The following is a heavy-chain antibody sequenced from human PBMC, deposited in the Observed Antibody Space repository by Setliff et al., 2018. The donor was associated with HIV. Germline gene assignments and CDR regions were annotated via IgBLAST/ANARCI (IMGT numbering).Heavy chain of an antibody. D-gene: IGHD3-3*01. CDR2: ISPKYGGT. CDR3: AKGSGKITIYYYYMDV. J-gene: IGHJ6*03. Sequence: GASVKVSCKASGYSFSDYYIHWVRQAPGHGFQWMGWISPKYGGTNYAQNFQGRVTMTRDTSISTAYMELSSLRADDTAVYYCAKGSGKITIYYYYMDVWGKGTTVTVSS. V-gene: IGHV1-2*02. CDR1: GYSFSDYY.